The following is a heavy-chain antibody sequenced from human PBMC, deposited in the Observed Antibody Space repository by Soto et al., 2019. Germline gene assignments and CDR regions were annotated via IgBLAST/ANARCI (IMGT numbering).Heavy chain of an antibody. Sequence: ASVKVSCKASGDTFTSYYMHWVRQATGQGLEWMGWMNPNSGNTGYAQKFQGRVTMTRNTSISTAYMELSSLRSEDTAVYYCARGKDDALEIWGQAALVTVSS. CDR1: GDTFTSYY. J-gene: IGHJ3*02. CDR2: MNPNSGNT. CDR3: ARGKDDALEI. V-gene: IGHV1-8*02.